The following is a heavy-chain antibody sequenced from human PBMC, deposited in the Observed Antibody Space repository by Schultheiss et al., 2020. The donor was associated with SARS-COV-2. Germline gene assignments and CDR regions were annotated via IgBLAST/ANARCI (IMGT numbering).Heavy chain of an antibody. J-gene: IGHJ4*02. D-gene: IGHD3-3*01. CDR1: GFTFSSYG. V-gene: IGHV3-33*01. CDR3: ARGDYDFWSGYPRGYYFDY. CDR2: IWYDGSNK. Sequence: GESLKISCAASGFTFSSYGMHWVRQAPGKGLEWVAVIWYDGSNKYYADSVKGRFTISRDNSKNTLYLQMNSLRAEDTAVYYCARGDYDFWSGYPRGYYFDYWGQGTLVTVSS.